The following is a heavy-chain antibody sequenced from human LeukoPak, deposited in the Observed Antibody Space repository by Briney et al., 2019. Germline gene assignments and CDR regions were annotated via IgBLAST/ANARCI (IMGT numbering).Heavy chain of an antibody. V-gene: IGHV4-34*01. CDR3: AKGSGYEAQYYYYYMDV. Sequence: SETLSLTCAVYGGSFSGYYWSWIRQPPGKGLEWIGEINHGGSTNYNPSLKSRVTISVGTSKNQFSLKLSSVTAADTAVYYCAKGSGYEAQYYYYYMDVWGKGTTVTISS. J-gene: IGHJ6*03. D-gene: IGHD5-12*01. CDR2: INHGGST. CDR1: GGSFSGYY.